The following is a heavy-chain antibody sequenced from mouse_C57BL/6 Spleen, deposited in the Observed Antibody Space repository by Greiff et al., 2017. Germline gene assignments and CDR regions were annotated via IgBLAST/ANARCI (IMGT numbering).Heavy chain of an antibody. CDR3: ARWRDSSNHWYFDV. V-gene: IGHV1-81*01. CDR1: GYTFTSYG. Sequence: QVQLQQSGAELARPGASVKLSCKASGYTFTSYGISWVKQRTGQGLEWIGEIYPRSGNTYYNEKFKGKATLTADKSSSTAYMELRSLTSEDSAVYVGARWRDSSNHWYFDVWGTGTTVTVST. CDR2: IYPRSGNT. J-gene: IGHJ1*03. D-gene: IGHD2-5*01.